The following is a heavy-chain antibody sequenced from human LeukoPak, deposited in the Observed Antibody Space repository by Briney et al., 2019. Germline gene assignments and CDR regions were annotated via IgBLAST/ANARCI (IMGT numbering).Heavy chain of an antibody. J-gene: IGHJ3*02. CDR2: INPNSGGT. CDR3: ARHRGTSDTFDI. CDR1: GYTFTGYY. V-gene: IGHV1-2*02. Sequence: ASVKVSCKASGYTFTGYYIHWVRQAPGQGLEWMGWINPNSGGTNYAQKFQGRDTMTRDTSISTAYIELSRLRSDDTALYYCARHRGTSDTFDIWGQGTMVTVSS. D-gene: IGHD1-1*01.